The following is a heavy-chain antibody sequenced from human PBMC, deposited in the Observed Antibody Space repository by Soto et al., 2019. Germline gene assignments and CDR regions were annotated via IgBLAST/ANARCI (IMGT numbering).Heavy chain of an antibody. CDR1: GGTFSSYA. D-gene: IGHD3-22*01. V-gene: IGHV1-69*13. CDR2: IIPIFGTA. J-gene: IGHJ6*02. Sequence: GASVKVSCKASGGTFSSYAISWVRQAPGQGLEWMGGIIPIFGTANYVQKFQGRVTITADESTSTAYMELSSLRSEDTAVYYCARSPTYYYDSSGYPPTDYYGMHVCGQGTTVTVSS. CDR3: ARSPTYYYDSSGYPPTDYYGMHV.